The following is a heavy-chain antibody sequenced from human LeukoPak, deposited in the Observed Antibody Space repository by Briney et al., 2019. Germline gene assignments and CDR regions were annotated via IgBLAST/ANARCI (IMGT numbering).Heavy chain of an antibody. J-gene: IGHJ4*02. CDR3: ARLGGSSWYFDY. CDR1: GYTFTSYA. D-gene: IGHD6-13*01. CDR2: INAGSGNT. V-gene: IGHV1-3*01. Sequence: ASVKVSCKASGYTFTSYAMHWVRQAPGQRLEWMGWINAGSGNTKYSQKFQGRVTITRDTSASTAYMELSSLRSEDTAVYYCARLGGSSWYFDYWGQGTLVTVSS.